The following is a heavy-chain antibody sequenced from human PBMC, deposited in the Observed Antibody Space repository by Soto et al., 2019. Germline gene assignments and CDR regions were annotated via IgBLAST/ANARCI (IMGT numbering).Heavy chain of an antibody. CDR1: GFTFSSYA. CDR2: ISDSGTST. Sequence: GGSLRLSCASSGFTFSSYAMSWVRLAPGKGLEWVSGISDSGTSTYYRDSVKGRFTISRDDSKNTAYLQMNSLKTEDTAVYYCTMTGMDVWGQGTTVTVSS. V-gene: IGHV3-23*01. J-gene: IGHJ6*02. CDR3: TMTGMDV.